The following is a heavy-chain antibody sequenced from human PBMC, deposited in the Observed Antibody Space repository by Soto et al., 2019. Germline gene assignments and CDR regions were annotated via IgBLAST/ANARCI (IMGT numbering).Heavy chain of an antibody. CDR2: MNPNSGNT. Sequence: ASVKVSCKASGYTFTSYDINWVRQATGQGLEWMGWMNPNSGNTGYAQKFQGRVTMTRNTSISTAYMELSSLRSEDTAVYYCARSVEWVVPAAMIYYYYYMDVWGKGTTVTVSS. D-gene: IGHD2-2*01. CDR1: GYTFTSYD. J-gene: IGHJ6*03. V-gene: IGHV1-8*01. CDR3: ARSVEWVVPAAMIYYYYYMDV.